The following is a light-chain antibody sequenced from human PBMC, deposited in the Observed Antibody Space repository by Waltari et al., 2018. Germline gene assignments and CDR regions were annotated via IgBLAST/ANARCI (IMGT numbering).Light chain of an antibody. V-gene: IGLV2-14*01. CDR1: SSDVGGYNY. Sequence: QSALTQPASVSGSPGQSITISCTGTSSDVGGYNYVYWYQQPPGKAPKPMIHEVMNRPAGVSNPFSASKSGNTASLTIAGLQAEDEADYYCSSYTSSSTLVFGGGTKLTVL. CDR3: SSYTSSSTLV. CDR2: EVM. J-gene: IGLJ2*01.